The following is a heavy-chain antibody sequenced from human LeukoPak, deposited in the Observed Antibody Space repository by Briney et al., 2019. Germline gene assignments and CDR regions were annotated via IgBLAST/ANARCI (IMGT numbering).Heavy chain of an antibody. CDR1: GFTFDDYA. J-gene: IGHJ4*02. Sequence: GGSLRLSCAASGFTFDDYAMHWVRRAPGKGLEWVSGISWNSGSIGYADSVKGRFTISRDNAKNSLYPQMNSLRAEDMALYYCAKGGGGGLDYWGQGTLVTVSS. V-gene: IGHV3-9*03. CDR3: AKGGGGGLDY. CDR2: ISWNSGSI. D-gene: IGHD3-16*01.